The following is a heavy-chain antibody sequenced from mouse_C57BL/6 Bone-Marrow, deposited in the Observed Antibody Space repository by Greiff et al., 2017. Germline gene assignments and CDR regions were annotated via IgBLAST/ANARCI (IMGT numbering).Heavy chain of an antibody. CDR1: GYSFTGYF. V-gene: IGHV1-20*01. D-gene: IGHD1-1*01. J-gene: IGHJ2*01. Sequence: VQLKESGPELVKPGASVKISCKASGYSFTGYFMNWVMQSHGKSLEWIGRINPYNGDTFYNQKFKGKATLTVDKSSSTAHMELRSLTSEDSAVYYCARDGSSPFDYWGQGTTLTVSS. CDR3: ARDGSSPFDY. CDR2: INPYNGDT.